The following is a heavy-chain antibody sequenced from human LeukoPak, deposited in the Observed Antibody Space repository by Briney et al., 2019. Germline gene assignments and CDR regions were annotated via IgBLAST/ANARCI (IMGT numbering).Heavy chain of an antibody. CDR1: GFTFSNFA. CDR2: ISGSGGNT. Sequence: GGSLRLSCAASGFTFSNFAMSWVRQAPGKGLEWVSAISGSGGNTYYADSVMGRFSISRDNSKNTLYLQVNSLRAEDTAVYYCARDPNGDYIGAFDILGQGAMVTVSS. J-gene: IGHJ3*02. CDR3: ARDPNGDYIGAFDI. V-gene: IGHV3-23*01. D-gene: IGHD4-17*01.